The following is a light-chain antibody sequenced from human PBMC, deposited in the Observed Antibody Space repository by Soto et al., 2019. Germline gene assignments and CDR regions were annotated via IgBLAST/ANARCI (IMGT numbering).Light chain of an antibody. J-gene: IGLJ2*01. V-gene: IGLV2-14*03. CDR2: DVN. Sequence: QSALTQPASVSGSPGQSITISCTGTSSDIGAYNFVSWYQQHPGKAPKLMLYDVNIRPSGVSNRFSGSKSVNTASLTISGLQAEDDADYYCTSWTTSTTMIFGGGTKLTVL. CDR1: SSDIGAYNF. CDR3: TSWTTSTTMI.